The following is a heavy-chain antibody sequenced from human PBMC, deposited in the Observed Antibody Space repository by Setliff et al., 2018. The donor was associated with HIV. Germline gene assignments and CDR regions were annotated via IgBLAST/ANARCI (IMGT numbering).Heavy chain of an antibody. CDR1: GGTFSSYG. J-gene: IGHJ3*02. CDR2: IIPIFGTR. D-gene: IGHD4-17*01. CDR3: ARFDHYGDYGRIGDAFDI. V-gene: IGHV1-69*13. Sequence: SVKVSCKASGGTFSSYGISWVRQAPGQGLEWIGGIIPIFGTRNYAQKFQGRVTITADELTSTAYMELSSLRAEDTAVYYCARFDHYGDYGRIGDAFDIWGQGTMVTV.